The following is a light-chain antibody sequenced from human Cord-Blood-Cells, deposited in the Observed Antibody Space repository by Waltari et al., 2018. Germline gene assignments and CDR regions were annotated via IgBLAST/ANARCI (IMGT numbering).Light chain of an antibody. CDR1: QSISSW. J-gene: IGKJ1*01. CDR3: QQYNSYSWT. Sequence: DIQMTQSPSTLSASVGDRVTITCRASQSISSWLAWYQQKPGKAPKLLIYDASSLESGVPSRFSVSGSGTEFTLTISSLQPDDFASYYFQQYNSYSWTFGQGTKVEIK. CDR2: DAS. V-gene: IGKV1-5*01.